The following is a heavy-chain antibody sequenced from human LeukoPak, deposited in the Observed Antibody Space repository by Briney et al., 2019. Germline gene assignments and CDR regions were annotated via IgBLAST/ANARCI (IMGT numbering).Heavy chain of an antibody. CDR2: IIPNGGTE. D-gene: IGHD3-16*01. J-gene: IGHJ6*03. CDR3: AREVRFVGGDSFSLNYYDMDV. Sequence: SVRVSCRASGGTFSSYAMTWVRQAPGQGLEWMAGIIPNGGTENYAHTFQGRVTITTAASTSTAYMQLSSLRTDDTAAYYCAREVRFVGGDSFSLNYYDMDVWGKGTTVTVSS. V-gene: IGHV1-69*05. CDR1: GGTFSSYA.